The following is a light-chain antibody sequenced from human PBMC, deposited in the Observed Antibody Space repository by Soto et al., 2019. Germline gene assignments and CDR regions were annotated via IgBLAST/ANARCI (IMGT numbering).Light chain of an antibody. CDR1: QSVSNNY. Sequence: EIVLTQSPATLSLSPGERVTLSCRASQSVSNNYLAWYQQKPGQAPRLLIYGASNRATGIPDRFSGSGSGTDFTLTISRLEPEDFAVYYCQQYNIWRSITFGPGTRLEIK. CDR3: QQYNIWRSIT. V-gene: IGKV3D-20*02. CDR2: GAS. J-gene: IGKJ5*01.